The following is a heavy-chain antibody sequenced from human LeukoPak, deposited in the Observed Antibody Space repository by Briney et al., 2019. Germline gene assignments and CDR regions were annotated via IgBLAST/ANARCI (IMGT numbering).Heavy chain of an antibody. CDR2: VYPGDSET. Sequence: GESLKISCQSSGYTFLNYWIGWVRQTPGKGLEWVGIVYPGDSETRYSPSFQGQVTMSVDKSIDTAYLQWTSLKASDTAIYYCARRERYFAGGRYFDFWGQGTLVTVSS. CDR1: GYTFLNYW. CDR3: ARRERYFAGGRYFDF. D-gene: IGHD3-9*01. J-gene: IGHJ4*02. V-gene: IGHV5-51*01.